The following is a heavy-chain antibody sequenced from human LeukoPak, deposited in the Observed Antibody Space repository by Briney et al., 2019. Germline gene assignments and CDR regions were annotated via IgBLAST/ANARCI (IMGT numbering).Heavy chain of an antibody. CDR1: GFTFGSYA. CDR3: AKDPYGTRYFDY. D-gene: IGHD2-2*01. V-gene: IGHV3-23*01. J-gene: IGHJ4*02. Sequence: GGSLRLSCAASGFTFGSYAMSWVRQAPGKGLEWVSAISGSGGSTYYADSVEGRFTISRDNSKNTVYLQMNSLRAEDTAVYYCAKDPYGTRYFDYWGQGTLVTVSS. CDR2: ISGSGGST.